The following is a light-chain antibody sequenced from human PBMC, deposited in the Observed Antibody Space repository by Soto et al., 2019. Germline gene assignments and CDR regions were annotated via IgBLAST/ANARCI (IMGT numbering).Light chain of an antibody. CDR1: SSDVGRYNY. V-gene: IGLV2-14*03. J-gene: IGLJ1*01. CDR2: DVS. Sequence: QSALAQPASVSGSRGQSITISCTGTSSDVGRYNYVSWFQQHPGKVTKLIIYDVSSWPSGVSDRFSGSKSGNTASLIISGLQPEDEADYYCSSFTSSSTFVFGTGTKSPS. CDR3: SSFTSSSTFV.